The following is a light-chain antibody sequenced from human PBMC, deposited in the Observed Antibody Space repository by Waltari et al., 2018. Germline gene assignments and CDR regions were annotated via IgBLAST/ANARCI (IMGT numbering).Light chain of an antibody. CDR3: SSYTSSNTVV. V-gene: IGLV2-14*03. Sequence: QSALTQPASVSGSPGQSITIPCPGTSSDGGGSHVISWHQQHPGQAPKLMIYDVTNRPSGVSDRFSGSKSGNSASLTISGLHAEDEADYYCSSYTSSNTVVFGGGTKLTVL. CDR2: DVT. J-gene: IGLJ2*01. CDR1: SSDGGGSHV.